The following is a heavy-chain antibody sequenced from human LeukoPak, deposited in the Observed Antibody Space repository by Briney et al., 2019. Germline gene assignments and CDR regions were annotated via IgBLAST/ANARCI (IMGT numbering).Heavy chain of an antibody. V-gene: IGHV1-2*02. CDR3: ARYDYSNLDIAEYFQR. D-gene: IGHD4-11*01. CDR2: INPNSGGT. Sequence: ASVKVSCKASVYTFTVYYMPWVRQAPGQGLEWMGWINPNSGGTNYAQKFQGRVTMTRDTSISTAYMELSRLRSDDTAVYYCARYDYSNLDIAEYFQRWGQGTLVTVSS. J-gene: IGHJ1*01. CDR1: VYTFTVYY.